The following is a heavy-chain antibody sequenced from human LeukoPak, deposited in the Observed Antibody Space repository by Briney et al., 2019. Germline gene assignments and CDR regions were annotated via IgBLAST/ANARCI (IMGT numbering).Heavy chain of an antibody. CDR3: AREQWLARSRSAFDI. D-gene: IGHD6-19*01. Sequence: GGSLRLSCAASGFTFSSSAMSWVRQAPGKGLEWVSSISGSGSGGSTYYADSVKGRFTISRDNSKNTLYLQMGSLRAEDMAVYYCAREQWLARSRSAFDIWGQGTMVTVSS. CDR1: GFTFSSSA. J-gene: IGHJ3*02. CDR2: ISGSGSGGST. V-gene: IGHV3-23*01.